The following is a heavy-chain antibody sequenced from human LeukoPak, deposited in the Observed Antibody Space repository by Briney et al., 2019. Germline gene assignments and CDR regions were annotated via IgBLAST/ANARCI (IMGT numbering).Heavy chain of an antibody. D-gene: IGHD4-11*01. CDR1: GYSISSGYY. V-gene: IGHV4-38-2*02. CDR2: IYHSGST. Sequence: SETLSLTCTISGYSISSGYYWGWIRQPPGKGLEWIGSIYHSGSTYYNPSLKSRVTISLDTSENQFSLKLSSVTAADTAVYYCARRYSNYAGNWFDPWGQGTLVTVSS. J-gene: IGHJ5*02. CDR3: ARRYSNYAGNWFDP.